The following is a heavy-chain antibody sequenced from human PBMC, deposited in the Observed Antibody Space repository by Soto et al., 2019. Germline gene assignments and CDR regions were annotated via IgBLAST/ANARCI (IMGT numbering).Heavy chain of an antibody. V-gene: IGHV3-33*01. J-gene: IGHJ3*02. Sequence: PGGSLRLSCATSGFTFXSYGMHWVRQAPGKGLEWVAVIWYDGSNKYYADSVKGRFTISRDNSKNTLYLQMNSLRAEDTAVYYCARDSYDILTGYPEGLHAFDIWGQGTMVTVSS. D-gene: IGHD3-9*01. CDR2: IWYDGSNK. CDR3: ARDSYDILTGYPEGLHAFDI. CDR1: GFTFXSYG.